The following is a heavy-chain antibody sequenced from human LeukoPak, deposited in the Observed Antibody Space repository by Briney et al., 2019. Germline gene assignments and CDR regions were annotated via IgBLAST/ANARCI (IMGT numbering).Heavy chain of an antibody. Sequence: GGTLRLSCAASGFTFSNYVMIWVRQAPGKGLEWVSGITASGGSTYYADSVKGRFTMSRDNSRDTVYLQMNSLRVDDTAVYYCARRDNVVVVSASDYWGQGTLVTVSS. D-gene: IGHD2-15*01. CDR2: ITASGGST. CDR3: ARRDNVVVVSASDY. V-gene: IGHV3-23*01. J-gene: IGHJ4*02. CDR1: GFTFSNYV.